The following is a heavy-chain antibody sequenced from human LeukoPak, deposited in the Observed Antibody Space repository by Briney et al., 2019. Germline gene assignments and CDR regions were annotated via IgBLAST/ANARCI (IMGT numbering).Heavy chain of an antibody. D-gene: IGHD5-12*01. CDR1: GGSISSVSSF. Sequence: SETLSLTCTVSGGSISSVSSFWSWIRQPAGKGLEWIGRIYTSGSTNYNPSLKSRVTISVDTSKNQFSLKLSSVTAADTAVYYCARDNLWLRDYWGQGTLVTVSS. V-gene: IGHV4-61*02. CDR3: ARDNLWLRDY. CDR2: IYTSGST. J-gene: IGHJ4*02.